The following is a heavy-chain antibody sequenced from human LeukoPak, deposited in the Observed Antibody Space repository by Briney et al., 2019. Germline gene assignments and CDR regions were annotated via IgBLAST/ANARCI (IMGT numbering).Heavy chain of an antibody. V-gene: IGHV3-74*01. CDR1: GFSFSSYW. J-gene: IGHJ4*02. CDR3: AKDLPEYGEGAASFDY. CDR2: INPDGSTT. D-gene: IGHD1-26*01. Sequence: GGSLRLSCAASGFSFSSYWMHWVRQAPGKGLVWVSRINPDGSTTDYADSVKGRFTISRDNAKNSLYLQMNSLRAEDTAVYYCAKDLPEYGEGAASFDYWGQGTLVTVSS.